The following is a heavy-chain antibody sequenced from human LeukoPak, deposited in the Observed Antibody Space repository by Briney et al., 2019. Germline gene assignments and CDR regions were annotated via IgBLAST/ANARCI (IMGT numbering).Heavy chain of an antibody. V-gene: IGHV3-72*01. D-gene: IGHD5-24*01. CDR2: IRNKANSYTT. J-gene: IGHJ4*02. CDR1: GFTFSDYY. CDR3: VRALRWPSGPLGY. Sequence: GGSLRLSCAASGFTFSDYYMDWVRQAPGTGLEWVGRIRNKANSYTTEYAASVKGRFSISRDDSKNSLYLQMNSLKTEDTAEYYCVRALRWPSGPLGYWGQGTLVTVSS.